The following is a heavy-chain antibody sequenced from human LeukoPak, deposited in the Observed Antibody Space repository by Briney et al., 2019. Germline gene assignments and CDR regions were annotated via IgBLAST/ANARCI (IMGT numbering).Heavy chain of an antibody. CDR1: DGSISSFC. CDR3: ARIRRDSGDWYADNY. V-gene: IGHV4-4*07. Sequence: KPSETLSLTRTVSDGSISSFCWSWIRQPAGKGLEWIGRICSSEDTNYNPSLKSRVTMSVDTSQNQFSLRLTSVTAADTAIYYCARIRRDSGDWYADNYWGQGTLVTVSS. J-gene: IGHJ4*02. CDR2: ICSSEDT. D-gene: IGHD6-19*01.